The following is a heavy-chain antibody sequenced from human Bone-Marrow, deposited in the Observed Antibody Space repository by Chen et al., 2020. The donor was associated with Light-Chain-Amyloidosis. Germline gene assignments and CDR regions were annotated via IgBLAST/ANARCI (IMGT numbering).Heavy chain of an antibody. CDR2: MRGSGGRR. CDR1: GFAFSSYA. D-gene: IGHD3-9*01. Sequence: EVQLVESGGGLLQRGGSLRLSCAASGFAFSSYAMSWVRQTPGKGLEWVATMRGSGGRRYYGDAVKCRLTISRDNSKNALFVEMNSLRAEDTAVYYCAKDISYDDILPGYPADAFDIWGQGTMVTVSS. V-gene: IGHV3-23*04. J-gene: IGHJ3*02. CDR3: AKDISYDDILPGYPADAFDI.